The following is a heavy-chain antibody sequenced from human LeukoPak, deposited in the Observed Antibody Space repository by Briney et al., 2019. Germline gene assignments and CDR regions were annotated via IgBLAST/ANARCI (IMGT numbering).Heavy chain of an antibody. CDR2: IWYDGSNK. V-gene: IGHV3-33*01. CDR1: GFKFSTYG. D-gene: IGHD3-22*01. CDR3: ARGSADYYDSSGYYPGYFDY. Sequence: GGSLRLSCAASGFKFSTYGIHWVRQAPGKGLEWVGVIWYDGSNKIYAESVKGRFAISRDNSKNTLYLQMNSLRAEDTAVYYCARGSADYYDSSGYYPGYFDYWGQGTLVTVSS. J-gene: IGHJ4*02.